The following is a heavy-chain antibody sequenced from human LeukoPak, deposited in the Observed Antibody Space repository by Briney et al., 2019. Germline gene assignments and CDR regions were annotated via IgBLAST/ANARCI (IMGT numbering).Heavy chain of an antibody. V-gene: IGHV3-30*02. CDR2: IRYDGSNK. J-gene: IGHJ4*02. D-gene: IGHD3-3*01. CDR3: ATDPYYDFWSGYYADY. CDR1: GFTFSSYG. Sequence: QAGGSLRLSCAASGFTFSSYGMHWVRQAPGKGLEWVAFIRYDGSNKYYADSVKGRFTISRDNSKNTLYLQMNSLRAEDTAVYYCATDPYYDFWSGYYADYWGQGTLVTVSS.